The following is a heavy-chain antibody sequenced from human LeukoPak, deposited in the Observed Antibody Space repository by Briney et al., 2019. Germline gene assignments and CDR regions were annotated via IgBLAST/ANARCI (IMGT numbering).Heavy chain of an antibody. Sequence: GGSLRPSCAASGFTVSNNYMTWVRQAPGKGLEWFSVFHSGGSTYYADSVKGRFTISRDSSKNTLSLQMNSLRAEDSAVYYCARDRYSYGFALDCWGQGTLVTVSS. CDR2: FHSGGST. J-gene: IGHJ4*02. CDR1: GFTVSNNY. D-gene: IGHD5-18*01. CDR3: ARDRYSYGFALDC. V-gene: IGHV3-66*02.